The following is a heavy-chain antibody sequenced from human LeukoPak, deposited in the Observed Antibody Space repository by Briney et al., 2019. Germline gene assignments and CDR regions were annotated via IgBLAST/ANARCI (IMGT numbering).Heavy chain of an antibody. D-gene: IGHD6-19*01. Sequence: SETLSFTCAVYGGSFSGYYWSWIRQPPGKGLEWIGEINHSGSTNYNPSLKSRVTISVDTSKNQFSLKLSSVTAADTAVYYCARGAVAGTFLDYWGQGTLVTVSS. V-gene: IGHV4-34*01. CDR3: ARGAVAGTFLDY. J-gene: IGHJ4*02. CDR1: GGSFSGYY. CDR2: INHSGST.